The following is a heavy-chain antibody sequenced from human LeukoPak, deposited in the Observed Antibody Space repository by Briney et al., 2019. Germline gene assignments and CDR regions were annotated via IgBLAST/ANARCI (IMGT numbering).Heavy chain of an antibody. V-gene: IGHV4-39*01. Sequence: PSETLSLTCTVSGGSISSSSYYWGWIRQPPGKGLEWIGSIYYSGSTYYNSSLKSRVTISVDTSKNQFSLKLSSVTAADTAVYYCASPYYGSGSYIVDPWGQGTLVTVSS. CDR2: IYYSGST. CDR1: GGSISSSSYY. D-gene: IGHD3-10*01. CDR3: ASPYYGSGSYIVDP. J-gene: IGHJ5*02.